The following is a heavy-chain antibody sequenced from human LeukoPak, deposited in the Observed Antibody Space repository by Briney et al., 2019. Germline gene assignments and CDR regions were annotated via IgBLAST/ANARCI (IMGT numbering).Heavy chain of an antibody. J-gene: IGHJ4*02. V-gene: IGHV3-74*03. CDR1: GFSFSVYE. Sequence: GGSLRLSCAASGFSFSVYEMHWVRQTPGKGLVWVSRISSDGSSTTYADSVKGRFTISRDNAKNTLYLQMNNLRAEDTAMYYCARDQRVTGRPDIDYWGQGTLVIVSS. CDR2: ISSDGSST. CDR3: ARDQRVTGRPDIDY. D-gene: IGHD6-6*01.